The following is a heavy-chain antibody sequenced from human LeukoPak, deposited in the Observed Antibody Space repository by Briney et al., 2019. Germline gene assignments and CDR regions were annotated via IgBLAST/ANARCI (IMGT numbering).Heavy chain of an antibody. CDR1: GFTFSSYG. Sequence: AGGSLRLSCAASGFTFSSYGMHWVRQAPGKGLEWVAFIRCDGSNKYYADSVKGRFTISRDNSKNTLYLQMNSLRTEDTAVYYCAKTMSPYYYDSSGFWGQGTLVTVSS. V-gene: IGHV3-30*02. J-gene: IGHJ4*02. CDR3: AKTMSPYYYDSSGF. D-gene: IGHD3-22*01. CDR2: IRCDGSNK.